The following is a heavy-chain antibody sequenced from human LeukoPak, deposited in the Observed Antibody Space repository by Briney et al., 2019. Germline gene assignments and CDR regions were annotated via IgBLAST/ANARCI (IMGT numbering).Heavy chain of an antibody. CDR1: GFIFGDHS. CDR3: VKGGNKGAMDY. J-gene: IGHJ4*02. CDR2: IAWDGGLT. Sequence: PGGSLRLSCAASGFIFGDHSMHWVRQAPGKGLEWVSRIAWDGGLTYYADSLKGRFSISRDNSKNSLHLQMNDLRPEDTAFYYCVKGGNKGAMDYWGQGTLVTVSS. D-gene: IGHD1/OR15-1a*01. V-gene: IGHV3-43D*03.